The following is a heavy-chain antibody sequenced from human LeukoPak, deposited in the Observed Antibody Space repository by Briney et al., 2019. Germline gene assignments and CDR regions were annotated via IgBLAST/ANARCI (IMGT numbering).Heavy chain of an antibody. V-gene: IGHV3-48*04. J-gene: IGHJ6*03. D-gene: IGHD3-3*01. CDR1: GFTFSSYA. Sequence: PGGSLRLSCAASGFTFSSYAMSWVRQAPGKGLEWVSYISSSGSTIYYADSVKGRFTISRDNAKNSLYLQMNSLRAEDTAVYYCARSTKAVLRFLEWLNYWGYYYYYMDVWGKGTTVTVSS. CDR2: ISSSGSTI. CDR3: ARSTKAVLRFLEWLNYWGYYYYYMDV.